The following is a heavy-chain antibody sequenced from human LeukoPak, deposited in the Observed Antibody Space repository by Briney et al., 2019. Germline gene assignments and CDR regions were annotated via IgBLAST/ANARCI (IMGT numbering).Heavy chain of an antibody. CDR3: ARAAPRWWEQLVYYFDY. CDR1: GFTFSSYA. J-gene: IGHJ4*02. V-gene: IGHV3-30-3*01. Sequence: GGSLRLSCAASGFTFSSYAMHWVSQAPGKGLEWVAVISYDGSNKYYADSVKGRFTISRDNSKNTLYLQMNSLRAEDTAVYYCARAAPRWWEQLVYYFDYWGQGTLVTVSS. D-gene: IGHD1-26*01. CDR2: ISYDGSNK.